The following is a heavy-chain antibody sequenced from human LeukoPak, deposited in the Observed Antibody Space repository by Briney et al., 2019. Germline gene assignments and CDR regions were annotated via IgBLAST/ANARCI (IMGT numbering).Heavy chain of an antibody. CDR1: GFTFSSYA. CDR2: ISYDGSNK. CDR3: ARGSLWLQLDY. Sequence: GGSLRLSCAASGFTFSSYAMHWVRQAPGKGLEWVAVISYDGSNKYYADSVKGRFTISRDNSKNTLYLQMNSLRAEDTAVYYCARGSLWLQLDYWGQGTLVTVSS. D-gene: IGHD5-24*01. J-gene: IGHJ4*02. V-gene: IGHV3-30-3*01.